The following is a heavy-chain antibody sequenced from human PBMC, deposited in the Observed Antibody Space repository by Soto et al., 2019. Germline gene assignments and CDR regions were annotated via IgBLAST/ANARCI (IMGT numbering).Heavy chain of an antibody. J-gene: IGHJ4*02. CDR1: GFTFSSYS. V-gene: IGHV3-21*01. Sequence: GGSLRLSCAASGFTFSSYSMNWVRQAPGKGLEWVSSISSSSSYIYYADSVKGRFTISRDNAKNSLYLQMNSLRAEDTAVYYCARGGSAAAGTGYWGQGTLVTVSS. CDR2: ISSSSSYI. CDR3: ARGGSAAAGTGY. D-gene: IGHD6-13*01.